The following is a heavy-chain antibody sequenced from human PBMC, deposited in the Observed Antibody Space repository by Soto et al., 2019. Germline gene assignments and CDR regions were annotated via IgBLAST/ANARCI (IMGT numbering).Heavy chain of an antibody. V-gene: IGHV3-30-3*01. D-gene: IGHD6-19*01. CDR2: ISFDGSNK. CDR3: ARDHSGWSLDF. CDR1: GFTFSSFA. J-gene: IGHJ4*02. Sequence: QVQLVESGGGVVQPGRSLRLSCAASGFTFSSFAMHWVRQAPGKGLDWVALISFDGSNKYYANSVKGRFTISRDNSKNTLYLQMNSLRAEDTAMYYCARDHSGWSLDFWGQGTLVTVSS.